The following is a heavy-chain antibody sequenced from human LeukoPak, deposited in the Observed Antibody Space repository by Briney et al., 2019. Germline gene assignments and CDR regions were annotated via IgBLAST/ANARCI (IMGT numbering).Heavy chain of an antibody. CDR1: GYSISSGYY. Sequence: SETLSLTCTVSGYSISSGYYWSWIRQPPGKGLEWIATIHHSGVTYQNPSLKSRVTMSVDTSKNQFSLKLGSVTAAGTAVYYCARYTANTAGYSFDFWGQGALVTVSS. CDR2: IHHSGVT. J-gene: IGHJ4*02. D-gene: IGHD3-22*01. V-gene: IGHV4-38-2*02. CDR3: ARYTANTAGYSFDF.